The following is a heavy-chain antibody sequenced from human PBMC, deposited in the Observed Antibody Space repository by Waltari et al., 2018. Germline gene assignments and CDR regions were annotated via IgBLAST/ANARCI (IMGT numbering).Heavy chain of an antibody. CDR3: ARGPPYYYDSSGYYFDY. V-gene: IGHV1-8*03. D-gene: IGHD3-22*01. Sequence: QVQLVQYGAEVKKPGASVKVSCKASGYTFTSYDINWVRQATGQGLEWMGWMNPNRGNTGYAHKFQGRVTITRNTSISTAYMELSSLRSEDTAVYYCARGPPYYYDSSGYYFDYWGQGTLVTVSS. J-gene: IGHJ4*02. CDR1: GYTFTSYD. CDR2: MNPNRGNT.